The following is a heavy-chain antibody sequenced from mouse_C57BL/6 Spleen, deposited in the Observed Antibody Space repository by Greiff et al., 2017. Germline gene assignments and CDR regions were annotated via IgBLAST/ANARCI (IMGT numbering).Heavy chain of an antibody. CDR3: AREFYYGSSYYAMDY. Sequence: QVQLQQSGAELARPGASVKLSCKASGYTFTSYGISWVKQRTGQGLEWIGEIYPRSGNTYYNEKFKGKATLTADKSSSTAYMELRSLTSEDSAVYFCAREFYYGSSYYAMDYWGQGTSVTVSS. CDR2: IYPRSGNT. CDR1: GYTFTSYG. J-gene: IGHJ4*01. D-gene: IGHD1-1*01. V-gene: IGHV1-81*01.